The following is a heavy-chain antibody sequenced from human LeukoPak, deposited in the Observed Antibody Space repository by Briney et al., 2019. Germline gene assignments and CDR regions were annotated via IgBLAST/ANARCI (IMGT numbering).Heavy chain of an antibody. V-gene: IGHV4-31*03. D-gene: IGHD6-6*01. J-gene: IGHJ4*02. CDR1: GGSINSSGYY. CDR3: ARDQLGMYYFDY. Sequence: PSQTLSLTCTVSGGSINSSGYYWSWIRQHPGKGLEWIGYIYYSGSTYYNPSLRSRVSMSVDTSKSQFSLKLTSVTAADTAVYYCARDQLGMYYFDYWGQGTLVTVSS. CDR2: IYYSGST.